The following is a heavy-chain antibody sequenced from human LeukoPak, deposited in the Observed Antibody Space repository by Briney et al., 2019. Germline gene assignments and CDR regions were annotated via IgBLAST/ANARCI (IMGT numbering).Heavy chain of an antibody. J-gene: IGHJ6*03. Sequence: TGGSLRLSCAASGFTFSSYGMHWVRQAPGKGLEWVSNIGTSSTTIYYADSVKGRFTISRDNAKNSLYLQMNSLRADDTAVFYCAKEGGFGHYYGSGSANWDYYYMDVWGKGTTVTVSS. CDR1: GFTFSSYG. CDR2: IGTSSTTI. D-gene: IGHD3-10*01. V-gene: IGHV3-48*01. CDR3: AKEGGFGHYYGSGSANWDYYYMDV.